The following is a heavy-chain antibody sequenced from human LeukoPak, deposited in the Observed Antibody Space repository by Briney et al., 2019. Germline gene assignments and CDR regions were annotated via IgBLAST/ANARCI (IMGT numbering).Heavy chain of an antibody. CDR1: GFTFSRYG. V-gene: IGHV3-21*01. CDR2: ISGSGGTT. CDR3: ARAGISSDY. Sequence: PGGSLRLSCAASGFTFSRYGMSWVRQAPGKGLEWVSSISGSGGTTYYADSVRGRFTLSRDNAKNSLYLQMNSLRAEDTAVYYCARAGISSDYWGQGTLVTVSS. J-gene: IGHJ4*02. D-gene: IGHD1-14*01.